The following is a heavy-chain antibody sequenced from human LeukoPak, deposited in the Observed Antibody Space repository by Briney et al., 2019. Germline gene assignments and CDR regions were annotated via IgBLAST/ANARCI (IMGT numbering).Heavy chain of an antibody. V-gene: IGHV3-30-3*01. CDR1: GFTFSSHA. CDR2: ISYDGSNK. Sequence: PGGSLRLSCAASGFTFSSHAMHWVRQAPGKGLEWVAVISYDGSNKYYADSVKGRFTISRDNSKNTLYLQMNSLRAEDTAVYYCARDFFRYSSSSQDCWGQGTLVTVSS. J-gene: IGHJ4*02. CDR3: ARDFFRYSSSSQDC. D-gene: IGHD6-6*01.